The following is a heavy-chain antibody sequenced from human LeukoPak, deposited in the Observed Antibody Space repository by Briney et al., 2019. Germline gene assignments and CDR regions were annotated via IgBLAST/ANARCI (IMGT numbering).Heavy chain of an antibody. D-gene: IGHD2-21*02. V-gene: IGHV1-2*02. CDR2: INPNSGGT. J-gene: IGHJ6*02. CDR3: ARVRLPLAYCGGDCYAYGMDV. Sequence: ASVKVPCKASGYTFTGYYMHWVRQAPGQGLEWMGWINPNSGGTNYAQKFQGRVTMTRDTSISTAYMELSRLRSDDTAVYYCARVRLPLAYCGGDCYAYGMDVWGQGTTVTVSS. CDR1: GYTFTGYY.